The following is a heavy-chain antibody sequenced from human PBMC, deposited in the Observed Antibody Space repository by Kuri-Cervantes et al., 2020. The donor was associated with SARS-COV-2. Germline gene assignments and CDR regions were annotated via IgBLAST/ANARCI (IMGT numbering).Heavy chain of an antibody. CDR1: GFTFSGYS. Sequence: GESLKISCAASGFTFSGYSMNWIRQAPGKGLEWVASIDSSSCYIYHADSVKGRLTISRDNAKTSVYLQMNSLKVEDTAVYYCAREEGGELGEAFDYWGQGALVTVSS. V-gene: IGHV3-21*01. CDR2: IDSSSCYI. CDR3: AREEGGELGEAFDY. D-gene: IGHD7-27*01. J-gene: IGHJ4*02.